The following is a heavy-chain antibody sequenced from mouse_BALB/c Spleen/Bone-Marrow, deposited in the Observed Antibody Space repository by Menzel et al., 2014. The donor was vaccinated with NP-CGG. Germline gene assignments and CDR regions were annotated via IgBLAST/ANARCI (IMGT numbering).Heavy chain of an antibody. Sequence: EVTLMESGGGLVQPGGSRKLSCAASGFTFSSFGMHWVRQAPEKGLEWVAYISSGSSTFYYADKVKGRFTVSRDNPKNPLFLQMTGLRSEDTTMYYCAREGGAYAGVVYWGQGSPRTVSS. D-gene: IGHD2-13*01. CDR1: GFTFSSFG. J-gene: IGHJ2*01. V-gene: IGHV5-17*02. CDR2: ISSGSSTF. CDR3: AREGGAYAGVVY.